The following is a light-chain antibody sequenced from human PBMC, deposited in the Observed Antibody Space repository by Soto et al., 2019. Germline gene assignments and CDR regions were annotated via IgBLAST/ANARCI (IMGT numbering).Light chain of an antibody. CDR2: GAS. Sequence: ETVLTQSPGTLSLSPGERATLSCRASQSVSSTYLAWYEQKPGQAPRLLIYGASSRATGIPDRFSGSGSGTDFTLTISRVEPEDFAVFFCHQYGTSPWTFVQGTKVEIK. V-gene: IGKV3-20*01. CDR3: HQYGTSPWT. J-gene: IGKJ1*01. CDR1: QSVSSTY.